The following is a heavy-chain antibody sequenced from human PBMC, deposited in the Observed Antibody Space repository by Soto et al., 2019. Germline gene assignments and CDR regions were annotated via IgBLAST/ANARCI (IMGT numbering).Heavy chain of an antibody. CDR2: ISGSGGST. CDR1: GFTFSSYA. V-gene: IGHV3-23*01. J-gene: IGHJ5*02. CDR3: AKHTYYYDSKGRVWFDP. Sequence: EVQLLESGGGLVQPGGSLRLSCAASGFTFSSYAMSWVRQAPGKGLEWVSAISGSGGSTYYADSVNGRFTISRDNSKNTLYLQMNSLRAEDTAVYYCAKHTYYYDSKGRVWFDPWGQGTLVTVSS. D-gene: IGHD3-22*01.